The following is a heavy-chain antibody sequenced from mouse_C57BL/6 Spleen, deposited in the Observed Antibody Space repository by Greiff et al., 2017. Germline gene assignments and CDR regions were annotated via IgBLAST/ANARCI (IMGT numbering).Heavy chain of an antibody. J-gene: IGHJ2*01. D-gene: IGHD2-3*01. CDR3: AGVYDGYYVGYFDY. V-gene: IGHV1-19*01. Sequence: VQLKESGPVLVKPGASVKMSCKASGYTFTDYYMNWVKQSHGKSLEWIGVINPYNGGTSYNQKFKGKATLTVDKSSSTAYMELNSLTSEDSAVYYCAGVYDGYYVGYFDYWGQGTTLTVSS. CDR1: GYTFTDYY. CDR2: INPYNGGT.